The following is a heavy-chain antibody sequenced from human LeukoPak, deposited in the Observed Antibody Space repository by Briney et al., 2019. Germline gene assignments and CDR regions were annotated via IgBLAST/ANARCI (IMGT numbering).Heavy chain of an antibody. CDR1: GGTFSSYA. D-gene: IGHD6-19*01. CDR2: IIPIFGTA. V-gene: IGHV1-69*01. CDR3: ARSIAVAGQYYFDY. J-gene: IGHJ4*02. Sequence: SVKVSCKASGGTFSSYAISWVRQAPGQGLEWMGGIIPIFGTANYAQKFQGRVAITADESTSTAYMELSSLRSEDTAVYYCARSIAVAGQYYFDYWGQGTLVTVSS.